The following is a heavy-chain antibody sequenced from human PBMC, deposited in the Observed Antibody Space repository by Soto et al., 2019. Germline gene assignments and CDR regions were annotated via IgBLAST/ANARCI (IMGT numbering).Heavy chain of an antibody. J-gene: IGHJ4*02. CDR1: GASISSGY. CDR3: ARSGVHDSPSYFWFYFDN. V-gene: IGHV4-30-4*01. CDR2: IYYDGRS. D-gene: IGHD3-10*01. Sequence: QVQLQESGPGLVRPSQTLSLICTVSGASISSGYWSWIRQSPGKGLEWIGYIYYDGRSYYNPSLGSRVSISVDTSQNQFSLILTSVTAADTALYRCARSGVHDSPSYFWFYFDNWGQGSLVTVSS.